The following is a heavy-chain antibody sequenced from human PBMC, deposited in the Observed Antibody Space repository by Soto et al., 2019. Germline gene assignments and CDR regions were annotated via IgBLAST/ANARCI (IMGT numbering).Heavy chain of an antibody. CDR3: ARVVVPAAMYFRFDP. V-gene: IGHV4-31*03. CDR1: GGSISSGGYY. CDR2: IYYSGST. D-gene: IGHD2-2*01. Sequence: QVQLQESGPGLVKPSQTLSLTCTVSGGSISSGGYYWSWIRQHPGKGLEWIGYIYYSGSTYYNPSLKSRVTISVDTSKNQFSLKLSSVTAADTAVYYCARVVVPAAMYFRFDPWGQGTLVTVSS. J-gene: IGHJ5*02.